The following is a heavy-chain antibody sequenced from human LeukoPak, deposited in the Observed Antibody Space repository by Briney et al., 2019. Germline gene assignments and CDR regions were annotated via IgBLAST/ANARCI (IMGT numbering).Heavy chain of an antibody. D-gene: IGHD1-26*01. CDR1: GGSISSSSYY. CDR2: IYYSGST. CDR3: ARAQWELLEGGAFDI. J-gene: IGHJ3*02. Sequence: SETLSLTCTVSGGSISSSSYYWGWIRQPPGKGLEWIGSIYYSGSTYYNPSLKSRVTISVDTSKNQFSLKLSSVTAADTAVYYCARAQWELLEGGAFDIWGQGTMVTVSS. V-gene: IGHV4-39*07.